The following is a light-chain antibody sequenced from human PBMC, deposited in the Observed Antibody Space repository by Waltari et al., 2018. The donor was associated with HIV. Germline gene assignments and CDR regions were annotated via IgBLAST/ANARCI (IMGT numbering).Light chain of an antibody. V-gene: IGLV2-23*01. Sequence: QSALTQPASVSGSPGQSITIPCTGTSSDFGSYYLVSRYQQHQSKAPKLMIYEGTKRPSGGSMRFAASKSDNTASLTISGLRAEDEADYHSCSYAAKNTVLFGGGTKQTVL. CDR2: EGT. J-gene: IGLJ3*02. CDR1: SSDFGSYYL. CDR3: CSYAAKNTVL.